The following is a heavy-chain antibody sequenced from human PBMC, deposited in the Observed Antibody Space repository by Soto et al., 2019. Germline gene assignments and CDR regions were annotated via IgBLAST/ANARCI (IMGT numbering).Heavy chain of an antibody. CDR1: GFTFSSYA. CDR2: VSYDGSNK. D-gene: IGHD3-22*01. J-gene: IGHJ4*02. CDR3: ARGKPVTMILVDNPGPFDY. Sequence: QVQLVESGGGVVQPGRSLRLSCAASGFTFSSYAMHWVRQAPGKGLEWVAVVSYDGSNKYYADSVKGRFTISRDNSKNTLYLQMNSLRAEDTAVYYCARGKPVTMILVDNPGPFDYMGQGTLVTVSS. V-gene: IGHV3-30-3*01.